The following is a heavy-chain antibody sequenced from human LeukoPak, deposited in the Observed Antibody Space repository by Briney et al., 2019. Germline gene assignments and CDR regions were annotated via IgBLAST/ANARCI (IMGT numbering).Heavy chain of an antibody. CDR2: IDRRGQT. J-gene: IGHJ4*02. CDR1: GGSITGGDYR. D-gene: IGHD5-18*01. Sequence: SETLSLTCTVSGGSITGGDYRWGWVRQAPGKGLEWVGNIDRRGQTSYTPSLKSRVTISADTSKNRLSLKMRSVTAADTAVYYCARSPTSMVIDFWGQGTLVTVSS. V-gene: IGHV4-39*07. CDR3: ARSPTSMVIDF.